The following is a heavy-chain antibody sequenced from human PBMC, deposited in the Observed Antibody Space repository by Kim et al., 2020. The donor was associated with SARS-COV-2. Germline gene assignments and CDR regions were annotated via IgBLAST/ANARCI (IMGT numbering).Heavy chain of an antibody. CDR3: AKASSGSWIHSGHDY. V-gene: IGHV3-33*06. J-gene: IGHJ4*02. Sequence: DAVRGRFTICRDNSKNTLYLQMNSLGAGDTAVYYCAKASSGSWIHSGHDYWGQGTLVTVSS. D-gene: IGHD5-12*01.